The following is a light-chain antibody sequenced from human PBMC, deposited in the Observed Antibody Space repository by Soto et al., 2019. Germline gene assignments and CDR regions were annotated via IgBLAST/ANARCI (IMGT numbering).Light chain of an antibody. CDR3: QQYGSSLWT. J-gene: IGKJ1*01. V-gene: IGKV3D-20*01. Sequence: EIVLTQSPATLSLSPGKRATLSCGASQSVSSSYLAWYQQKPGLAPRLLIYDASSRATGIPDRFSGSGSGTDFTLTISRLEPEDFAVYYCQQYGSSLWTFGQGTKVEIK. CDR1: QSVSSSY. CDR2: DAS.